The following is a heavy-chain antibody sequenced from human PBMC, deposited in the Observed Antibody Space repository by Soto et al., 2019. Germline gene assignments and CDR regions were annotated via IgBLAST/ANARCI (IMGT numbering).Heavy chain of an antibody. V-gene: IGHV1-2*02. CDR2: INPNDDGT. J-gene: IGHJ4*02. D-gene: IGHD5-18*01. Sequence: QVQLVQSGAEVRKPGASVKVSCKASGYTFTDNYIHWVRQGPGQGLEWMGWINPNDDGTNYARKFQGRVTMSRDTSSSTAYMELSRLRSDDTAVYYCARGGTSYGYNYWGQGTLVTVSS. CDR1: GYTFTDNY. CDR3: ARGGTSYGYNY.